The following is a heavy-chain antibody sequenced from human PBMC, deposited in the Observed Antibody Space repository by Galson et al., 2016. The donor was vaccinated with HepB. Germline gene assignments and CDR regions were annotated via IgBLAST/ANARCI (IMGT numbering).Heavy chain of an antibody. CDR1: GFTFSNYG. D-gene: IGHD3-16*01. J-gene: IGHJ6*02. Sequence: SLRLSCAASGFTFSNYGMNWVRQAPGKGLEWVAFIWYDGSNEYYADSVKGRFTISRDDSKNTLYLQMNNLRAEDTAVYYCAKERGGRHLWGLHGKDVWGQGTTVTVSS. V-gene: IGHV3-33*06. CDR2: IWYDGSNE. CDR3: AKERGGRHLWGLHGKDV.